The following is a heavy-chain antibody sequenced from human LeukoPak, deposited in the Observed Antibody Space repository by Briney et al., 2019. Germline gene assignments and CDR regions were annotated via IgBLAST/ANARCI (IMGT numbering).Heavy chain of an antibody. J-gene: IGHJ4*02. V-gene: IGHV3-30*04. D-gene: IGHD2-21*02. CDR3: ARVRGGGDSHFDS. Sequence: PGGSLRLSCAASGFTFRNYAMHWVRQAPGKGLEWLPLVSDTGNNKFYADSVQGRFTISRDNSNNAVYLQMDSLRPEDTAVYFCARVRGGGDSHFDSWGQGTLVTVSS. CDR1: GFTFRNYA. CDR2: VSDTGNNK.